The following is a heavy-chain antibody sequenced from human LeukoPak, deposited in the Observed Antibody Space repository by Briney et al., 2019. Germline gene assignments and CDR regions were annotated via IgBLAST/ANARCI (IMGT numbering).Heavy chain of an antibody. J-gene: IGHJ5*02. CDR2: ISYDGSNK. CDR1: GFTFSSYA. CDR3: AKKQQLTPSGFDP. V-gene: IGHV3-30-3*02. Sequence: GGSLRLSCVASGFTFSSYAMHWVRQAPGKGLEWVAVISYDGSNKYYADSVKGRFTISRDNSKNTLYLQMNSLRAEDTAVYYCAKKQQLTPSGFDPWGQGTLVTVSS. D-gene: IGHD6-13*01.